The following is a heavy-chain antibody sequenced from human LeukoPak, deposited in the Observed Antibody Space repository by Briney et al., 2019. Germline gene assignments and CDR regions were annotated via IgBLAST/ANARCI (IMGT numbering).Heavy chain of an antibody. CDR3: ARGLGLLL. J-gene: IGHJ4*02. CDR1: GFTFSSYG. D-gene: IGHD3-22*01. V-gene: IGHV3-30*02. Sequence: PGGSLRLSCAASGFTFSSYGMHWVRQAPGKGLEWVAFIRYDGSNKYYADSVKGRFTISRDNAKNSLYLQMNSLRAEDTAVYYCARGLGLLLGGQGTLVTVSS. CDR2: IRYDGSNK.